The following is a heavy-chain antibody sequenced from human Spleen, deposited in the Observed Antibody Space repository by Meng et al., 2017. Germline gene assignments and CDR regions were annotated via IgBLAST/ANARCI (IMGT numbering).Heavy chain of an antibody. Sequence: GGSLRLSCTASGFTFSNYYMSWIRQAPGKGLEWVSYISTSGDVIYHADFVKGRFTISRDNTKNSLYLQMDSLTVEDTAVYFCAREDGTTSAYGWDVWGQGTTVTVSS. D-gene: IGHD1-1*01. CDR1: GFTFSNYY. CDR2: ISTSGDVI. J-gene: IGHJ6*02. CDR3: AREDGTTSAYGWDV. V-gene: IGHV3-11*01.